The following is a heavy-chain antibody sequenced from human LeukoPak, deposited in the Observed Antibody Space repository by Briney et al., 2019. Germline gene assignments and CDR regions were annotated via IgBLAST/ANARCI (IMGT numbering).Heavy chain of an antibody. J-gene: IGHJ4*02. Sequence: GGSLRLSCAASGFIFSSYGMHWVRQAPGKGLEWVAFIRYDGSNKYYADSVKGRFTISRDNSKNTLYLQMNSLRAEDTAVYYCEKGDGYNLEHRFDYWGQGTLVTVSS. D-gene: IGHD5-24*01. CDR1: GFIFSSYG. CDR2: IRYDGSNK. V-gene: IGHV3-30*02. CDR3: EKGDGYNLEHRFDY.